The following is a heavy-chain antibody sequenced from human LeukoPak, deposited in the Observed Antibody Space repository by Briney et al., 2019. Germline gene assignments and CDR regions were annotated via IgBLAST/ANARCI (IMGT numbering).Heavy chain of an antibody. V-gene: IGHV1-69*13. CDR3: ARDAEDGYNLAYFDY. CDR1: GGTFSSYA. D-gene: IGHD5-24*01. J-gene: IGHJ4*02. Sequence: GASVKVSCKASGGTFSSYAISWVRQAPGQGLEWMGGIIPIFGTANYAQKFQGRVTITADESTSTAYMELSSLRSEDTAVYYCARDAEDGYNLAYFDYWGQGTLVTVSS. CDR2: IIPIFGTA.